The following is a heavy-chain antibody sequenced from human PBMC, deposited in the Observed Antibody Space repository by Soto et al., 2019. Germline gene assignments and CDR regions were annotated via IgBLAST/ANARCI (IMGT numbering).Heavy chain of an antibody. CDR2: IYYSGST. D-gene: IGHD3-22*01. Sequence: PSETLSLTCTVSGGSISSYYWSWIRQPPGKGLEWIGYIYYSGSTNYNPSLKSRVTISVDTSKNQFSLKLSSVTAADTAVYYCARADYYYDRSGYYKTVGAFDFRGQGTMVTVSS. V-gene: IGHV4-59*01. CDR3: ARADYYYDRSGYYKTVGAFDF. J-gene: IGHJ3*01. CDR1: GGSISSYY.